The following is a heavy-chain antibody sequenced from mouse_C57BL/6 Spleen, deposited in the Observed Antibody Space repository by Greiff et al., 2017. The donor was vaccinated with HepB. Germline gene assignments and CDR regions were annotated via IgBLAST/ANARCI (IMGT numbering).Heavy chain of an antibody. CDR2: ISSGGEYI. D-gene: IGHD2-4*01. CDR3: TGGDYGAY. J-gene: IGHJ3*01. CDR1: GFTFSSYA. Sequence: EVKLEESGEGLVKPGGSLKLSCAASGFTFSSYAMSWVRQTPEKRLEWVAYISSGGEYIYYADTVKGRFTISRDNARNTLYLKMSSLKSEDTSMYYCTGGDYGAYWGQGTLVTVSA. V-gene: IGHV5-9-1*02.